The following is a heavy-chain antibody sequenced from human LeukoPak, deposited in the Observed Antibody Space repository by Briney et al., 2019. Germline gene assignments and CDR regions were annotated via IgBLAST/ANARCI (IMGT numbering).Heavy chain of an antibody. Sequence: SETLSLTCTVSGGSISSYYWSWIRQPPGKGLEWIGYIYYSGSTNYNPSLKSRVTISVDTSKNQFSLKLSSVTAADTAVYYCAREASSGFSLCYYYGMHVWGQGTTVTVSS. CDR1: GGSISSYY. D-gene: IGHD6-19*01. V-gene: IGHV4-59*01. CDR3: AREASSGFSLCYYYGMHV. J-gene: IGHJ6*02. CDR2: IYYSGST.